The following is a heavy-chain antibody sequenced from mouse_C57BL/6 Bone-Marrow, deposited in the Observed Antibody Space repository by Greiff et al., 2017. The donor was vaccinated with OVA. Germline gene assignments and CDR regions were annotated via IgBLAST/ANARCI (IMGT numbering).Heavy chain of an antibody. Sequence: QVQLQQPGAELVKPGASVTMSCKASGYTFTSYWITWVKQRPGQGLVWIGDIYPGSGSTNYNEKFKSKATLTVDTSSSTAYMQLSSLTSEDSAVYYCASSRSSPYYAMDYWGQGTSVTVSS. CDR2: IYPGSGST. CDR1: GYTFTSYW. D-gene: IGHD1-1*01. J-gene: IGHJ4*01. V-gene: IGHV1-55*01. CDR3: ASSRSSPYYAMDY.